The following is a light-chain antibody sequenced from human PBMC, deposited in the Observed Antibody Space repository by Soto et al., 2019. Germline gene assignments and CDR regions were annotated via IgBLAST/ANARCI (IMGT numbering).Light chain of an antibody. CDR2: DVS. CDR3: SLYPSSSTYV. J-gene: IGLJ1*01. CDR1: SSDVTDYYR. V-gene: IGLV2-18*01. Sequence: QSALTQPPSVSGSPWQSVTISCTVTSSDVTDYYRVSWYQQPPGTAPKLLIYDVSNRPSGVPDRFSGSRSGNTASLTISGLQAEDEADYYCSLYPSSSTYVSGTGTKVTVL.